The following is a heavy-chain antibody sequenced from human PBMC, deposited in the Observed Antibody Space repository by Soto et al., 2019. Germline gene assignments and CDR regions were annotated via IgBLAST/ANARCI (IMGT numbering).Heavy chain of an antibody. D-gene: IGHD1-1*01. CDR2: IGDDGTAK. V-gene: IGHV3-30*03. CDR3: AREAAHDNWYLDL. J-gene: IGHJ2*01. CDR1: GFPFGAYG. Sequence: QLQLVESGGAVVQPGRSLRLSCAASGFPFGAYGMHWVRQSPGKGLEWVAVIGDDGTAKVYTDSVRSRFTLSRDNSMNTLHMQMDSLREEDTALYYCAREAAHDNWYLDLWGRGTLVTVSS.